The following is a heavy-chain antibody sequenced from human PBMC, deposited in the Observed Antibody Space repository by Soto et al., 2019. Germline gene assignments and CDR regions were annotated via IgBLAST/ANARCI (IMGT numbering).Heavy chain of an antibody. CDR2: INHSGST. V-gene: IGHV4-34*01. CDR3: AGWGGGPDIVVVPAATNPYYYYYYMDV. J-gene: IGHJ6*03. D-gene: IGHD2-2*01. Sequence: QVQLQQWGAGLLKPSETLSLTCAVYGGSFSGYYWSWIRQPPGKGLEWIGEINHSGSTNYNPSLKSRVTISVDTSKDQVSREVGSWAAGDPAVFFCAGWGGGPDIVVVPAATNPYYYYYYMDVWGKGTTVTVSS. CDR1: GGSFSGYY.